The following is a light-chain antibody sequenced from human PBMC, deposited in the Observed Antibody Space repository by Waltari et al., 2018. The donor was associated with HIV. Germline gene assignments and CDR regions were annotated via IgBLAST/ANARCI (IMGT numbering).Light chain of an antibody. CDR3: SSYTSSSTRV. CDR2: DVN. Sequence: QSALTQPASVSGSPGQSITISCTGTSSAVGGYNYYSWYQRQPGKAPKLMIYDVNKRPSGVSNRFSGSKSGNTASLTISGLQAEDEADYYCSSYTSSSTRVFGGGTKVTVL. CDR1: SSAVGGYNY. J-gene: IGLJ3*02. V-gene: IGLV2-14*03.